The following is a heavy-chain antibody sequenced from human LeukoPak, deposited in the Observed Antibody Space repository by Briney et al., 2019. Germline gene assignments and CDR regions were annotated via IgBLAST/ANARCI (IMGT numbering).Heavy chain of an antibody. V-gene: IGHV3-23*01. CDR1: GFTFNRYW. J-gene: IGHJ4*02. D-gene: IGHD3-10*01. CDR2: ISGSGGST. CDR3: AKDGGFGELLYYYFDY. Sequence: GGSLRLSCAASGFTFNRYWMHWVRQAPGKGLEWVSAISGSGGSTYYADSVKGRFTISRDNSKNTLYLQMNSLRAEDTAVYYCAKDGGFGELLYYYFDYWGQGTLVTVSS.